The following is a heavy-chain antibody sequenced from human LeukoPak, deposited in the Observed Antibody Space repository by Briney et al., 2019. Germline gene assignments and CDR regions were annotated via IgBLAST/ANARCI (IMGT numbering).Heavy chain of an antibody. J-gene: IGHJ4*02. V-gene: IGHV7-4-1*02. CDR2: INTNSGNP. D-gene: IGHD2-21*02. Sequence: GASVTVSFTASGYTFSSYAMNWVRQAPGQGLEWMGWINTNSGNPTYAQGFTGRFVFSLDTSVSTAYLQISSLKAEDTAVYYCARVLRVTPADYWGQGTLVTVSS. CDR1: GYTFSSYA. CDR3: ARVLRVTPADY.